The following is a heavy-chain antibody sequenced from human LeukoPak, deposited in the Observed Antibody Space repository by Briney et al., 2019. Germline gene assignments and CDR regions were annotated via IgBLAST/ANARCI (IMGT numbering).Heavy chain of an antibody. CDR2: LYSDGNT. V-gene: IGHV3-53*01. CDR3: ARGVEPLAANTLAY. Sequence: GGSLRLSCAASGFTVITNDMTWVRQAPGKGLEWVSVLYSDGNTKYADSVQGRFTISRDNSKNTLYLEMNSPSPDDTAVYYCARGVEPLAANTLAYWGQGTLVTVFS. CDR1: GFTVITND. J-gene: IGHJ4*02. D-gene: IGHD1-14*01.